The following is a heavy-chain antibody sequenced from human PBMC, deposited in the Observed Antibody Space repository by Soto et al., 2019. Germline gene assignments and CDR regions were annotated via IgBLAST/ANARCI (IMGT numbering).Heavy chain of an antibody. CDR2: IFSNDEK. V-gene: IGHV2-26*01. CDR1: GFSRSNARMG. D-gene: IGHD5-12*01. CDR3: ARIQIVPDIVATTITKGAFDI. J-gene: IGHJ3*02. Sequence: QVTLKESGPVLVNPTETLTLTCTFSGFSRSNARMGVSWIRQPPGNALHRLAHIFSNDEKSYSTSLKSRLTISEDTSKSQVVLTMTSMDPVDTATYYCARIQIVPDIVATTITKGAFDIWGQGTMVTVSS.